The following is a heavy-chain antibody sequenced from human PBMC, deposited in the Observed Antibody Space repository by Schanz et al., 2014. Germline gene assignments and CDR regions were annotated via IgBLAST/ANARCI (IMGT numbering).Heavy chain of an antibody. CDR3: ARGPTYHASHWSAAFDL. J-gene: IGHJ4*02. Sequence: EVQLVESGGGLVQPGGSLRLCCVASGFTFSRYWMTWVRQAPGKGLEWVANIKQDGSAKNYVDSVKGRFTISRDNPKNSLCLQMNSLRAEDTAVYYCARGPTYHASHWSAAFDLWGQGTLVTVSS. CDR1: GFTFSRYW. CDR2: IKQDGSAK. V-gene: IGHV3-7*01. D-gene: IGHD3-16*01.